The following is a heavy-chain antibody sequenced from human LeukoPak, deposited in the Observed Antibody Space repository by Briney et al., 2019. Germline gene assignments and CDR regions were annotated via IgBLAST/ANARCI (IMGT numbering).Heavy chain of an antibody. CDR2: INTSGNT. V-gene: IGHV4-4*07. CDR1: GDSISTYY. Sequence: SETLSLTCTVSGDSISTYYWSWIRQSAGKGLEWIGRINTSGNTNYNPSLKSRVTMSLDTSKNQFSLNLSSVTVADTAVYYCARDRLGFRVDVWGTGTTVTVSS. J-gene: IGHJ6*04. CDR3: ARDRLGFRVDV. D-gene: IGHD3-10*01.